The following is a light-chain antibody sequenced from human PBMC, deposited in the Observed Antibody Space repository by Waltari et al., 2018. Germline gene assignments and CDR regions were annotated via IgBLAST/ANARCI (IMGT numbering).Light chain of an antibody. CDR3: ALYMGSGIWV. CDR2: KAN. J-gene: IGLJ3*02. Sequence: QTVVTPEPSLSVSPGGSVTLTCALSSCSRSTPSSAPWYQQTPGQAPRTLVYKANARSSGVPDRFSGSILGNTAALTITGAQADDESDYYCALYMGSGIWVFGGGTRLTVL. V-gene: IGLV8-61*01. CDR1: SCSRSTPSS.